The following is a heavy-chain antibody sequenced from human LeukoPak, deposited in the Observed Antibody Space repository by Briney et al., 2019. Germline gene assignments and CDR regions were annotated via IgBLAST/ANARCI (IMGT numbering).Heavy chain of an antibody. Sequence: GRSLRLSCATSGFTFSSYGMHWVRQAPGKGLEWVAFIRYDGGNDYYADSVKGRFTISRDDSKNTLYLQMSSLRAEDTAVYYCAKDGPYCGVACYPTYFDSWGQGTLVTVSS. CDR1: GFTFSSYG. V-gene: IGHV3-30*02. CDR2: IRYDGGND. CDR3: AKDGPYCGVACYPTYFDS. J-gene: IGHJ4*02. D-gene: IGHD2-21*01.